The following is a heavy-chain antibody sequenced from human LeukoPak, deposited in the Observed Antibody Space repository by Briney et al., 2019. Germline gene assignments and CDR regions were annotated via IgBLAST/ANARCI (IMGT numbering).Heavy chain of an antibody. V-gene: IGHV3-30-3*01. CDR1: GFTFSSYA. D-gene: IGHD6-13*01. CDR2: ISYDGSNK. Sequence: EGSLRLSCAAPGFTFSSYAMHWVRQAPGKGLEWVAVISYDGSNKYYADSVKGRFTISRDNSKNTLYLQMNSLRAEDTAVYYCARDGIAAAGRLDNWFDPWGQGTLVTVSS. CDR3: ARDGIAAAGRLDNWFDP. J-gene: IGHJ5*02.